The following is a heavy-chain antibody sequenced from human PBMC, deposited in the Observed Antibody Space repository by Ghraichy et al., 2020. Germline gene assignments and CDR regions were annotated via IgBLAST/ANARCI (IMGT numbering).Heavy chain of an antibody. CDR3: ARDRAGGYYGSGSYHNTFDD. CDR2: ISGSGGST. CDR1: GFTFSSYA. J-gene: IGHJ4*02. D-gene: IGHD3-10*01. Sequence: GESLNISCAASGFTFSSYAMSWVRQAPGKGLEWVSGISGSGGSTYYADSVNGLFTISRDNSKNTLYLQMTNLRAEDTAVYYCARDRAGGYYGSGSYHNTFDDWGQGTLVTVSS. V-gene: IGHV3-23*01.